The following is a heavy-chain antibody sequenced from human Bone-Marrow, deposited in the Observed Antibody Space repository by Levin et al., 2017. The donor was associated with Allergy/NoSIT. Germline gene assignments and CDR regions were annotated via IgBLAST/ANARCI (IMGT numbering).Heavy chain of an antibody. CDR1: GYTFTGFY. V-gene: IGHV1-2*02. CDR2: ISPNSGAT. Sequence: GESLKISCKASGYTFTGFYIQWVRQASGQVLEWMGSISPNSGATNSAQRFQGRVTMTRDTYMSTVYMELKRLRSDDTAVYYCARTIATRPFWATDYWGQGTLVTVSS. CDR3: ARTIATRPFWATDY. D-gene: IGHD6-6*01. J-gene: IGHJ4*02.